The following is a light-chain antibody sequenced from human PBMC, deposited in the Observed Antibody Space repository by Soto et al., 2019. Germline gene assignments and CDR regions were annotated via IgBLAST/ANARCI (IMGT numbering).Light chain of an antibody. J-gene: IGKJ5*01. V-gene: IGKV2-30*02. CDR1: QILVHSDGIAY. CDR2: KVS. CDR3: MQGTHWPVT. Sequence: DVVMTQSPLSLPVTLGQPASISCSSNQILVHSDGIAYFSWFQQRPGQSPRRLIYKVSNRDSGVPGRFSGSGSGTDFTLKISRVEAEDVGVYYCMQGTHWPVTFGQGTRLEIK.